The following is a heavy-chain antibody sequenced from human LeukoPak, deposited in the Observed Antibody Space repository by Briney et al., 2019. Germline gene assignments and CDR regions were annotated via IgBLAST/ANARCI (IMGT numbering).Heavy chain of an antibody. CDR1: GFTFSSYA. CDR2: IVGSGGST. D-gene: IGHD6-19*01. V-gene: IGHV3-23*01. CDR3: AKTTAGYSSGRYPGWPVDY. Sequence: GGSLRPSCAASGFTFSSYAMYWVRQTPGKGLEWVSGIVGSGGSTYYADSVKGRFTISRDNSKNTVYVQMNSLRAEDTAVYYCAKTTAGYSSGRYPGWPVDYWGQGTLVTVSP. J-gene: IGHJ4*02.